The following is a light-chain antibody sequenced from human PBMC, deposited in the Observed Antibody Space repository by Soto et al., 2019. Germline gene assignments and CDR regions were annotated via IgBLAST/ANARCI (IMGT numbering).Light chain of an antibody. V-gene: IGLV2-14*01. J-gene: IGLJ1*01. Sequence: QSVLTQPASVSGSPGQSITISYTRTSSDVGGHNSVSWYRQGPGKAPKLMIYDVSNRPSGVSDRFSGSKSGNTASLTISGRQIEDEADYYCSSFTSSVTYVFGTGTKVTVL. CDR2: DVS. CDR3: SSFTSSVTYV. CDR1: SSDVGGHNS.